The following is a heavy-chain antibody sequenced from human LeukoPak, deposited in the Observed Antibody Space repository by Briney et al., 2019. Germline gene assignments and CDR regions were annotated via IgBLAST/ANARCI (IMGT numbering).Heavy chain of an antibody. Sequence: GGSLRLSCAASGFTFSSYSMNWVRQAPGRGLEWVSSISSSSSYIYYADSVKGRFTISRDNAKNSLYLQMNSLRAEDTAVYYCARDPGIYFDYWGQGTLVTVSS. V-gene: IGHV3-21*01. D-gene: IGHD3-10*01. J-gene: IGHJ4*02. CDR1: GFTFSSYS. CDR3: ARDPGIYFDY. CDR2: ISSSSSYI.